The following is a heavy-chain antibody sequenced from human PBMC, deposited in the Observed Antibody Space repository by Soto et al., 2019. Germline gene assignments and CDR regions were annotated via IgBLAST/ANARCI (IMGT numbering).Heavy chain of an antibody. CDR3: ARPKGTYSSGYYYFDF. CDR2: IIPLFGTA. V-gene: IGHV1-69*01. CDR1: GGTFNTYA. J-gene: IGHJ4*02. D-gene: IGHD6-19*01. Sequence: QVQLEQSGGEVKQPGSSVRVSCKTSGGTFNTYAINWVRQAPGQGLEWMGAIIPLFGTADYSQKFQGRVTITADESTSTAYMELSSLRFDDTAVYFCARPKGTYSSGYYYFDFWGQGTLVTVSS.